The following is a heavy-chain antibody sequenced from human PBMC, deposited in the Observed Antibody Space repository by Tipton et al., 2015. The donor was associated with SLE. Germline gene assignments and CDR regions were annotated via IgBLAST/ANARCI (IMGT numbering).Heavy chain of an antibody. D-gene: IGHD2-2*01. CDR3: ARGKYQLPLYYYYYMDV. CDR1: GGSISTYY. J-gene: IGHJ6*03. Sequence: LRLSCTVSGGSISTYYWSWIRQPPGKGLEWVGYIYYSGSTNYNPSLKSRVAISIDTSKNQFSLKLSSVTAADTAVYYCARGKYQLPLYYYYYMDVWGKGTTVTVSS. CDR2: IYYSGST. V-gene: IGHV4-59*12.